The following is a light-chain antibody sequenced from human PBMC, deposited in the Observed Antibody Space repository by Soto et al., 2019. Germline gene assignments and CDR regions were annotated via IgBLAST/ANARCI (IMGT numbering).Light chain of an antibody. V-gene: IGLV1-51*01. CDR1: SSNIGGNS. CDR2: DDN. J-gene: IGLJ3*02. CDR3: AAWDGSLNGVV. Sequence: QSVMTQPPSVSAAPGQKVTISCSGSSSNIGGNSVSWYQQLPGTAPKLLIYDDNKRPSGIPDRFSGSKSGTSATLGITGFQTGDEADYYCAAWDGSLNGVVFGGGTQLTVL.